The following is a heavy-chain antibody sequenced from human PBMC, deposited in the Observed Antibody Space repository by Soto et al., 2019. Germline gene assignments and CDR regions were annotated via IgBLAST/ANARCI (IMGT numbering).Heavy chain of an antibody. J-gene: IGHJ5*02. CDR2: IYHSGST. CDR3: ARVRSTSYWFDL. Sequence: PSETLSLTCAVSGGSISSGGYSWSWIRQPPGKGLEWIGYIYHSGSTYYNPSLKSRVTISVDRSKNQFSLKLSSVTAADTAAYYCARVRSTSYWFDLWGQGTRVTVSS. V-gene: IGHV4-30-2*01. CDR1: GGSISSGGYS.